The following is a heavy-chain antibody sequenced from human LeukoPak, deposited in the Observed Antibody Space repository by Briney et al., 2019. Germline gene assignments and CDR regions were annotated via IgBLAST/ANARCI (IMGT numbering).Heavy chain of an antibody. D-gene: IGHD3-22*01. J-gene: IGHJ4*02. Sequence: PETLSLTCTVSGGSISSTNFYWGCIRQPPGKGLEWIGSISYSGSTYYNPSFKSRVTITVDTSKNQFALKVTSVTAADTAVYYCATRGDYDLDYWGQGNLVTVSS. CDR1: GGSISSTNFY. CDR2: ISYSGST. CDR3: ATRGDYDLDY. V-gene: IGHV4-39*06.